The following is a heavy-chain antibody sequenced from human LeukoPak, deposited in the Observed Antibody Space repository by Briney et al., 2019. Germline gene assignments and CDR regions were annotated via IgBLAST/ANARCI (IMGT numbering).Heavy chain of an antibody. CDR1: GGSISSSSYY. J-gene: IGHJ4*02. D-gene: IGHD3-22*01. CDR2: IYYSGST. CDR3: ASLDSSGYYGY. Sequence: SGTLSLTCTVSGGSISSSSYYWGWIRQPPGKGLEWIGNIYYSGSTYYNPSLKSRVTISVDTSKNQFSLKLSSVTAADTAVYYCASLDSSGYYGYWGQGTLVTVSS. V-gene: IGHV4-39*07.